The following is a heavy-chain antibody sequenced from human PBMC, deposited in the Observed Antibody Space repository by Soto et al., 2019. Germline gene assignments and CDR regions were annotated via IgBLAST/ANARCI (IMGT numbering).Heavy chain of an antibody. Sequence: GGSLRLSCAASGFTFSSYAMSWVRQAPGKGLEWVSAISGSGGSTYYADSVKGRFTISRDNSKNTLYLQMNSLRAEDSAVYYCAKVTTSARYCYCMDIWGQGTTVTVSS. V-gene: IGHV3-23*01. CDR1: GFTFSSYA. CDR2: ISGSGGST. CDR3: AKVTTSARYCYCMDI. J-gene: IGHJ6*02.